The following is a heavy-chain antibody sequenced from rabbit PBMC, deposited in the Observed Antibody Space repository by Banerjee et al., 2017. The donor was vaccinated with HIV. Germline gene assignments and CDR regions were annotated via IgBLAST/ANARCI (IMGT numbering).Heavy chain of an antibody. J-gene: IGHJ4*01. CDR3: ARDGAGGSYFAL. CDR2: IYPDSSGST. D-gene: IGHD8-1*01. Sequence: QSLEESGGDLVKPGASLTLTCTASGFSFSSDYYMCWVRQAPGKGLECGACIYPDSSGSTYYANWAKSRLTISKASSTTVTLQMTSLTVADTATYFCARDGAGGSYFALRGPGTLVTVS. V-gene: IGHV1S40*01. CDR1: GFSFSSDYY.